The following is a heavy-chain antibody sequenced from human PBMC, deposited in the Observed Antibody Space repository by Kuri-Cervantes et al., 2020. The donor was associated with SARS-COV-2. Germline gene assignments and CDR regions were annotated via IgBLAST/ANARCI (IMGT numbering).Heavy chain of an antibody. CDR1: GYTFTSYG. CDR3: AKDLAYGDYAGDY. J-gene: IGHJ4*02. V-gene: IGHV1-18*04. Sequence: GESLKISCKASGYTFTSYGISWVRQAPGQGLEWMGWISAYNGNTNYAQKLQGRVTMTTDTSTSTAYMELRSLRSDDTAVYYCAKDLAYGDYAGDYWGQGTLVTVSS. D-gene: IGHD4-17*01. CDR2: ISAYNGNT.